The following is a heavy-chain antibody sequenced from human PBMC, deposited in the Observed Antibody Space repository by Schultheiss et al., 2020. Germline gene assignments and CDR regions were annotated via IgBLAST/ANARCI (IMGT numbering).Heavy chain of an antibody. CDR1: GGSFSGYY. D-gene: IGHD3-16*01. CDR2: ISNTGNT. Sequence: SETLSLTCAVYGGSFSGYYWSWIRQPPGKGLEWIGYISNTGNTNYNPSLKSRVTISVDTSKNQFSLKLSSVTAADTAVYYCARVVFVEAFRGWFDPWGQGTLVTVSS. J-gene: IGHJ5*02. V-gene: IGHV4-34*01. CDR3: ARVVFVEAFRGWFDP.